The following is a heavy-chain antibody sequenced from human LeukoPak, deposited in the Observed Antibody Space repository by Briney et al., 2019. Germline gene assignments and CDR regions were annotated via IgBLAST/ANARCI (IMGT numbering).Heavy chain of an antibody. CDR2: IYYSGST. D-gene: IGHD6-13*01. J-gene: IGHJ4*02. CDR3: AETAAGTV. Sequence: SETLSLTCTVSGGSISSYYWSWIRQPPGKGLEWIGYIYYSGSTYYNPSLKSRVTISVDTSKNQFSLKLSSVTAADTAVYYCAETAAGTVWGQGTLVTVSS. CDR1: GGSISSYY. V-gene: IGHV4-59*12.